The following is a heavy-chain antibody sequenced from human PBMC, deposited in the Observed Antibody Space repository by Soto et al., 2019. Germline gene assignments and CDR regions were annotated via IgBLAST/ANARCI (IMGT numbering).Heavy chain of an antibody. CDR3: AKGSGYYFYNSSSYLFAF. V-gene: IGHV3-23*01. CDR1: GFTFSSYA. CDR2: IGASGLST. J-gene: IGHJ5*01. Sequence: GGSLRLSCATSGFTFSSYAMTWVCQAPGKGLEWVSIIGASGLSTYYADSVKGRFTISRDNSRSRLYLQMNSLRAEDTAVYYCAKGSGYYFYNSSSYLFAFWGQGTLVTVSS. D-gene: IGHD3-3*01.